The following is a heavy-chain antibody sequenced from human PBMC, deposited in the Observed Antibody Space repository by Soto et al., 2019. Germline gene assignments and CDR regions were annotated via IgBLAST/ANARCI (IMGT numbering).Heavy chain of an antibody. V-gene: IGHV1-46*01. CDR1: GYTFTSYY. J-gene: IGHJ6*02. CDR2: INPSGGST. D-gene: IGHD3-3*01. Sequence: ASVKVSCKASGYTFTSYYMHWVRQAPGQGLEWMGIINPSGGSTSYAQKFQGRVTMTRDTSTSTVYMELSSLRSEDTAVYYCARAKYDFWSGYSPYYYYGMDVWGQGXTVTVYS. CDR3: ARAKYDFWSGYSPYYYYGMDV.